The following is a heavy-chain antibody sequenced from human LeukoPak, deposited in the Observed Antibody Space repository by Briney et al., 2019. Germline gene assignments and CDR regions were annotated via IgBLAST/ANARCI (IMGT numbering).Heavy chain of an antibody. CDR1: GFTFSSYE. Sequence: PPGGSLRLSCAVSGFTFSSYEMNWVRQAPGKGLEWVSYISGSGTTIYYADSVKGRFTISRDNAKNSLYLQMNSLRAEDTAVYYCARDRSTVTTWVDYWGQGTLVTVSS. V-gene: IGHV3-48*03. J-gene: IGHJ4*02. CDR3: ARDRSTVTTWVDY. CDR2: ISGSGTTI. D-gene: IGHD4-17*01.